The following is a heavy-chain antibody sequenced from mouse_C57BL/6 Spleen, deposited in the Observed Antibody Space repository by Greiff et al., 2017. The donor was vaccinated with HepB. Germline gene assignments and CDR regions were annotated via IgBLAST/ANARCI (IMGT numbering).Heavy chain of an antibody. Sequence: EVKLEESGPGLVKPSQSLSLTCSVTGYSITSGYYWNWIRQFPGNKLEWMGYISYDGSNNYNPSLKNRISITRDTSKNQCFLKLNSVTTEDTATYYCARGPGDYWGQGTSVTVSS. V-gene: IGHV3-6*01. CDR2: ISYDGSN. CDR3: ARGPGDY. CDR1: GYSITSGYY. J-gene: IGHJ4*01.